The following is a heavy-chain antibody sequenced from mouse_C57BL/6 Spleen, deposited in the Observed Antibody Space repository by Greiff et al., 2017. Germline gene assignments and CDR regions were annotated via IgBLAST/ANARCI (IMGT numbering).Heavy chain of an antibody. CDR3: ENYSNGGFAY. V-gene: IGHV14-2*01. J-gene: IGHJ3*01. Sequence: VQLQQSGAELVKPGASVKLSCTASGFNIKDYYMPWVKQRTDQGLEWVGRIDPEDGETKYAAKFQGKTTITADTPSNTAYLQLSSLTSEDTAVYYCENYSNGGFAYWGQGTLVTVSA. CDR2: IDPEDGET. D-gene: IGHD2-5*01. CDR1: GFNIKDYY.